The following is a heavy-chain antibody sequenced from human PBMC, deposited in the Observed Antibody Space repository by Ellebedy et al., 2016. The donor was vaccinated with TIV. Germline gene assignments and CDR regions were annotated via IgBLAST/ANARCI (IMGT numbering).Heavy chain of an antibody. J-gene: IGHJ4*02. D-gene: IGHD2-2*02. V-gene: IGHV4-38-2*02. CDR3: ARPDGQYCSSNRCYTFDF. Sequence: MPSETLSLTCTVSGYSISSGYYWGWIRQPPGKGLEWIGSIFHCRSTDYNPPLTSRVTIPATTSKNQFSLNLSSVTAADTAVYYCARPDGQYCSSNRCYTFDFWGQGTLVTVSS. CDR1: GYSISSGYY. CDR2: IFHCRST.